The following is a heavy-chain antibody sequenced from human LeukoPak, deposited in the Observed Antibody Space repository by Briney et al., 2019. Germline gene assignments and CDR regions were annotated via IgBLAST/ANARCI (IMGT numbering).Heavy chain of an antibody. CDR3: ARERIAARPWFDP. D-gene: IGHD6-6*01. CDR2: IYHSGST. CDR1: GYSISSGYY. V-gene: IGHV4-38-2*02. J-gene: IGHJ5*02. Sequence: SETLSLTCTVSGYSISSGYYWGWIRQPPGKGLEWIGSIYHSGSTNYNPSLKSRVTISVDTSKNQFSLKLSSVTAADTAVYYCARERIAARPWFDPWGQGTLVTVSS.